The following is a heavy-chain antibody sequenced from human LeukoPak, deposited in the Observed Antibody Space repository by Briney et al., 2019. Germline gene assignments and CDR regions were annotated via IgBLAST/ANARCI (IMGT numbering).Heavy chain of an antibody. J-gene: IGHJ6*02. CDR1: GGTFSSYA. CDR2: IIPIFGTA. D-gene: IGHD2-15*01. CDR3: ARGSRRNCSGGSCRYYYYGMDV. V-gene: IGHV1-69*13. Sequence: SVKVSCKASGGTFSSYAISWVRQAPGQGLEWMGGIIPIFGTANYAQKFQGRVTITADESTSTAYMELSSLRSEDTAVYYCARGSRRNCSGGSCRYYYYGMDVWGQGTMVTVSS.